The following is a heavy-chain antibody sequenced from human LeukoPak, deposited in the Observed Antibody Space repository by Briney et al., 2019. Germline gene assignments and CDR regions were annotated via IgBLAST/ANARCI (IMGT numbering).Heavy chain of an antibody. CDR2: INPNSGGT. CDR3: ASEPFYYDSSGYPLDY. D-gene: IGHD3-22*01. J-gene: IGHJ4*02. V-gene: IGHV1-2*02. Sequence: ASVKVSCKASGYTFTSYYFHWVRQAPGQGLEWMGWINPNSGGTTYAQKFQGRIIMTRDTSISTAYMELSRLSSDDTAVYYCASEPFYYDSSGYPLDYWGQGTLVTVSS. CDR1: GYTFTSYY.